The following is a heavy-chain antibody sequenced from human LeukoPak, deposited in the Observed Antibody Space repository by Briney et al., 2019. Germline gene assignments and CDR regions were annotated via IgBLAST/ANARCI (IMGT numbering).Heavy chain of an antibody. J-gene: IGHJ4*02. D-gene: IGHD5-12*01. CDR2: ISGSGGST. CDR1: GFTFSSYA. V-gene: IGHV3-23*01. Sequence: GGSLRLSCEVSGFTFSSYAMSWVRQAPGKGLEWVSAISGSGGSTYYADSVKGRFTISRDNSKNTLYLQMNSLRAEDTAVYYCAKESPLGGYDSPFPVDYWGQGTLVTVSS. CDR3: AKESPLGGYDSPFPVDY.